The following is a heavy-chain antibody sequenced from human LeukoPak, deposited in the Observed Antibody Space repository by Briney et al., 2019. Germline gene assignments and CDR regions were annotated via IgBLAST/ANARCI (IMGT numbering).Heavy chain of an antibody. V-gene: IGHV3-23*01. CDR1: GFTFSSYA. J-gene: IGHJ4*02. Sequence: PGGSLRLSCAASGFTFSSYAMSWVRQAPGKGLEWVSTISAGGTTTYFADSVKGRFTISRDNSKNTLYLQMNSLRAEDTAVYYCVKIRVGVTPNFDYWGQGTLVTVSS. CDR3: VKIRVGVTPNFDY. D-gene: IGHD1-26*01. CDR2: ISAGGTTT.